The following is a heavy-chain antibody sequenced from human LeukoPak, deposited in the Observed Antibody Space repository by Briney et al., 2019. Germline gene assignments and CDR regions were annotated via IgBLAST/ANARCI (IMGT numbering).Heavy chain of an antibody. J-gene: IGHJ4*02. Sequence: GGSLRLSCAASGFTFSSYSMNWVRQAPGKGLEWVSAISGSGGSTYYADSVKGRFTISRDNSKNTLYLQMNSLRAEDTAVYYCARDNGWSADFWGQGTLVTVSS. CDR3: ARDNGWSADF. CDR2: ISGSGGST. CDR1: GFTFSSYS. V-gene: IGHV3-23*01. D-gene: IGHD2-15*01.